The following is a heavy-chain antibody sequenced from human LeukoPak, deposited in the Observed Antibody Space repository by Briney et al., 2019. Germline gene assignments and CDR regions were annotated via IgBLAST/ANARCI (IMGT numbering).Heavy chain of an antibody. V-gene: IGHV3-66*01. J-gene: IGHJ6*03. CDR3: ARDHAGYYDFWSGYLGYYYYYMDD. CDR1: EFSVGSNY. Sequence: QTGGSLRLSCAASEFSVGSNYMTWVRQAPGKGLEWVSLIYSGGSTYYADSVKGRFTISRDNSKNTLYLQMNSLRAEDTAVYYCARDHAGYYDFWSGYLGYYYYYMDDWGKGTTVTVSS. CDR2: IYSGGST. D-gene: IGHD3-3*01.